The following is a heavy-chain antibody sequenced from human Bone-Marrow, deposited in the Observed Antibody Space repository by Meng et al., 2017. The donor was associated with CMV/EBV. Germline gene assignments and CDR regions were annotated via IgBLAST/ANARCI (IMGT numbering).Heavy chain of an antibody. Sequence: YTLSNFGITWVRQAPGQGLEWMGWISAKKGDTNSAQKVQGRVTMTTDTSTNTAYMELRSLRSDDTATYYCARSSYDILTGQNWFDPWGQGTLATVSS. CDR3: ARSSYDILTGQNWFDP. CDR1: YTLSNFG. V-gene: IGHV1-18*01. CDR2: ISAKKGDT. D-gene: IGHD3-9*01. J-gene: IGHJ5*02.